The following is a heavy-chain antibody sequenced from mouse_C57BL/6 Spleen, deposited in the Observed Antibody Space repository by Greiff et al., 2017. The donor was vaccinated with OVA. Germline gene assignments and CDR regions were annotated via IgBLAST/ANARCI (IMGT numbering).Heavy chain of an antibody. CDR3: AREGYGWDY. D-gene: IGHD1-1*02. V-gene: IGHV1-39*01. J-gene: IGHJ2*01. CDR2: INPNYGTT. CDR1: GYSFTDYN. Sequence: SGPELVQPGASVKISCTASGYSFTDYNMNWVKQSNGKSLEWIGVINPNYGTTSTNQKFKVKAKLTVDKSYSTAYMQLNSLTSEDSAVYYCAREGYGWDYWGQGTTLTVSS.